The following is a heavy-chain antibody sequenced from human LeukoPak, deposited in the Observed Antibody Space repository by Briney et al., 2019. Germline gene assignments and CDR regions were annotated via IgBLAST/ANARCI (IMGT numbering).Heavy chain of an antibody. CDR2: INNDGSYI. V-gene: IGHV3-21*01. CDR1: GFTFSSYA. Sequence: GGSLSLSCAVSGFTFSSYAMSWVRQAAGKGLEWVSSINNDGSYIYYGDSVKGRFSISRHNAKNPLYLQLNSLRVKDTAVYFCARDPTHYLRCAYFDYWGQGTLVTVSS. J-gene: IGHJ4*02. D-gene: IGHD5-12*01. CDR3: ARDPTHYLRCAYFDY.